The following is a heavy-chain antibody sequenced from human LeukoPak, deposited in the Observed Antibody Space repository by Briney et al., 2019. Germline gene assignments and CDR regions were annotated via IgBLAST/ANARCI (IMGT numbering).Heavy chain of an antibody. V-gene: IGHV3-30*02. D-gene: IGHD3-22*01. CDR2: IRYDGSNK. CDR1: GFTFSSYG. CDR3: AKDDSIVTQAYFDY. Sequence: GGSLRLSCAASGFTFSSYGMHWVRQAPGKGLEWVAFIRYDGSNKYYADSVKGRFTISRDNSKNTLYLQMNSLRAEDTAVYYCAKDDSIVTQAYFDYWGQGTLVTVSS. J-gene: IGHJ4*02.